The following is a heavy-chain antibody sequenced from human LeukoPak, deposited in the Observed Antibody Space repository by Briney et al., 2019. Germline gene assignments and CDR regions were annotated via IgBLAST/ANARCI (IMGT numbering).Heavy chain of an antibody. J-gene: IGHJ4*02. CDR2: INPSGGST. Sequence: GASVKVSCKASGYTFTSYYMHWVRQAPGQGLEWMGIINPSGGSTNYAQKVQGRVTMTTDTSTSTAYMELRSLRSDDTAVYYCARSYCSSTTCYGVDYWGQGTLVTVSS. V-gene: IGHV1-46*01. CDR3: ARSYCSSTTCYGVDY. CDR1: GYTFTSYY. D-gene: IGHD2-2*01.